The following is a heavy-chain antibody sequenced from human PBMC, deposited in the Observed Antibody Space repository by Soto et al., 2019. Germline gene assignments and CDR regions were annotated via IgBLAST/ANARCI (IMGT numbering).Heavy chain of an antibody. CDR2: IYWDDDK. V-gene: IGHV2-5*02. D-gene: IGHD3-16*01. CDR3: AHSPLSLARQRHAFDI. Sequence: QITLKESGPTLVKPTQPLTLTCTFSGFSLSTSGVGVGWLRQPPGKALQWLALIYWDDDKPYSPTLKSRLTITKDTSKSQVVRTMTNMDPVDTATYYCAHSPLSLARQRHAFDIWGRGTMVTVSS. CDR1: GFSLSTSGVG. J-gene: IGHJ3*02.